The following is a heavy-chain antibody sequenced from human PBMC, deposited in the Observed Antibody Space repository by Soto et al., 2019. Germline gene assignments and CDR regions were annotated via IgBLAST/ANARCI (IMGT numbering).Heavy chain of an antibody. CDR3: ARKQWLGPLDY. CDR2: ISHSGSA. J-gene: IGHJ4*02. D-gene: IGHD6-19*01. Sequence: QVQLQQWGAGLLKPSETLSLTCTVYVETFSGYYWSWIRQPPGKGLEWSGEISHSGSAKYNPSLKIRVTLSVEMSKSQFSLRLSSVTAADTAVYYCARKQWLGPLDYWGQGTLVTVSS. V-gene: IGHV4-34*01. CDR1: VETFSGYY.